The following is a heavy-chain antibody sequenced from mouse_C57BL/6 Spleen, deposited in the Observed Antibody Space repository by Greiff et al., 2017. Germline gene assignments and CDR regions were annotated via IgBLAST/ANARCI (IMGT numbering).Heavy chain of an antibody. V-gene: IGHV2-4*01. CDR3: AKSHYDYDVYYFDY. CDR2: IWSGGST. Sequence: QVQLQQSGPGLVQPSQSLSITCTVSGFSLTSYGVHWVRQPPGKGLEWLGVIWSGGSTDYNAAFISRLSISKDNSKSQVFFKMNSLQADDTAIYYCAKSHYDYDVYYFDYWGQGTTLTVSS. D-gene: IGHD2-4*01. CDR1: GFSLTSYG. J-gene: IGHJ2*01.